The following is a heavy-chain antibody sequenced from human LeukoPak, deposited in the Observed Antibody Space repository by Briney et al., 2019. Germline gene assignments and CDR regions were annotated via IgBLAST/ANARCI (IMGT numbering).Heavy chain of an antibody. J-gene: IGHJ4*02. CDR1: GFTFRSYW. CDR2: SNSDGSST. V-gene: IGHV3-74*01. Sequence: PGGSLRLSCAASGFTFRSYWMHWVRQAPGKGLVCVSRSNSDGSSTTYADSVKGRFTVSRDNAKNTLYLQMNSLRAEDTAVYYCAREDVNDYYFDYWGQGTLVTISS. D-gene: IGHD2-21*02. CDR3: AREDVNDYYFDY.